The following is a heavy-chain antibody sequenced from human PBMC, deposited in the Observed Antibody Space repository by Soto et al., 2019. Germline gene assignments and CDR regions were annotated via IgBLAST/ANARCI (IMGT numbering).Heavy chain of an antibody. CDR2: ISGYNGNT. V-gene: IGHV1-18*01. J-gene: IGHJ6*02. CDR1: GYTFINYG. Sequence: QAHLAQSGAEVREPGASVKVSCKASGYTFINYGISWVRQAPGQGLEWMGWISGYNGNTKYAQKVQGGERMTTDTPTSTAYMDLSSRRADDTTVYYCARDRYGGSPDERTYDGMGDWGQGTTVTVSS. CDR3: ARDRYGGSPDERTYDGMGD. D-gene: IGHD2-15*01.